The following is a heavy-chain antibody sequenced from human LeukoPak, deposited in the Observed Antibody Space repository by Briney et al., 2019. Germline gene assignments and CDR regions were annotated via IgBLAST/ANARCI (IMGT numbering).Heavy chain of an antibody. J-gene: IGHJ5*02. CDR1: GGSISSYY. D-gene: IGHD3-10*01. CDR3: ARARGIITPDWFDP. Sequence: SQTLSLTCTVPGGSISSYYWSWIRQPSGKGLEWIGYIYYSGSTNYNPSLKSRVTILVDTSKNQFSLKLSSVTAADTAVYYCARARGIITPDWFDPWGQGTLVTVSS. V-gene: IGHV4-59*01. CDR2: IYYSGST.